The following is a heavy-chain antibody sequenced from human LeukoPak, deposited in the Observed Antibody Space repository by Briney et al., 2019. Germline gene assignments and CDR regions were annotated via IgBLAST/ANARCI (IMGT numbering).Heavy chain of an antibody. D-gene: IGHD7-27*01. CDR3: TTESFRKTGIDH. CDR1: GFAFSSYA. CDR2: IKSKTDGGTT. J-gene: IGHJ5*02. V-gene: IGHV3-15*01. Sequence: GGSLRLSCAASGFAFSSYAMSWVRQPPGKGLEWVGHIKSKTDGGTTDYAAPVKGRFTMSRDDSKNTLYLQMNSLKTEDTAVYYCTTESFRKTGIDHWGQGTQVTVSS.